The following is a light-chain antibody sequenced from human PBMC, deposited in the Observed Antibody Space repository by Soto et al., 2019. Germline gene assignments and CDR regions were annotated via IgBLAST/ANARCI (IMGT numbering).Light chain of an antibody. CDR2: DAS. Sequence: AIQLTQSPSSLSASVGDRVTITCRASQGISSALAWYQQKPGKAPKLLIYDASSLESGVPSRFSGSGSGTDFPFTIISRKPKDLQPFYCQLFKSHPSTLGGGTNV. J-gene: IGKJ4*01. CDR3: QLFKSHPST. V-gene: IGKV1-13*02. CDR1: QGISSA.